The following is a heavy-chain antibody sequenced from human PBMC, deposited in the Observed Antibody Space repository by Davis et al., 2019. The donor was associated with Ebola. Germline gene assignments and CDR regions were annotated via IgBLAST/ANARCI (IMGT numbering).Heavy chain of an antibody. CDR3: ARGRGYSSSQILYYYYGMDV. Sequence: GGSLRLSCAASGFTFSSYWMSWVRQAPGKGLEWVANIKQDGSEKYYVDSVKGRFTISRDNAKNSLYLQMNSLRAEDTAVYYCARGRGYSSSQILYYYYGMDVWGKGTTVTVSS. D-gene: IGHD6-13*01. J-gene: IGHJ6*04. CDR2: IKQDGSEK. CDR1: GFTFSSYW. V-gene: IGHV3-7*03.